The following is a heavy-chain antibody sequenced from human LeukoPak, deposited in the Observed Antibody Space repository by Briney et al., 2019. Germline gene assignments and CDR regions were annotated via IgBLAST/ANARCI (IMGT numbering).Heavy chain of an antibody. Sequence: GGSLRLSCAASGFTVSSNYMSWVRQAPGKGLEWVSVIYSGGSTYYADSVKGRFTISRDNSKNTLYLQMNSLRAEDTAVYYCASSSGGFNWFDPWGQGTLVTVSS. CDR2: IYSGGST. D-gene: IGHD3-22*01. J-gene: IGHJ5*02. CDR1: GFTVSSNY. V-gene: IGHV3-66*01. CDR3: ASSSGGFNWFDP.